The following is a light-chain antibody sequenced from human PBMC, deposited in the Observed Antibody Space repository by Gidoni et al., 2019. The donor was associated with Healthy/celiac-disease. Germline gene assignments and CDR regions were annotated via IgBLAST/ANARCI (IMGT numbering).Light chain of an antibody. V-gene: IGKV1-27*01. J-gene: IGKJ4*01. CDR1: QGISNY. Sequence: DIQMTPSPSSLSASVGDRVTITFRPRQGISNYLSWYQQKPGKVPKLLMYAASTLKARVPSRFSGSGSATDFTLTISSLQPEDVATYYCQKYNSTPRLTFGGGTKVEIK. CDR2: AAS. CDR3: QKYNSTPRLT.